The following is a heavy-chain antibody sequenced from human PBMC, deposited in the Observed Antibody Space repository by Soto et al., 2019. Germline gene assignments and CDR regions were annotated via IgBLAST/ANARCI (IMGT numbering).Heavy chain of an antibody. CDR2: IYYSGST. D-gene: IGHD6-19*01. Sequence: SETLSLTCTVSGGSISSYYWIWIRQPPGKGLEWIGYIYYSGSTNYNPSLKSRVTISVDTSKNQFSLKLSSVTAADTAVYYCARLKIPGYSSGWYGTFDYWGQGTLVTVSS. V-gene: IGHV4-59*01. CDR3: ARLKIPGYSSGWYGTFDY. CDR1: GGSISSYY. J-gene: IGHJ4*02.